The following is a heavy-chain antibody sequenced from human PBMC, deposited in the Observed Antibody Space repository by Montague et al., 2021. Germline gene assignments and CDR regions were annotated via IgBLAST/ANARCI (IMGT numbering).Heavy chain of an antibody. V-gene: IGHV3-30*04. CDR3: ARGGFRITMIVVLSDAFDI. D-gene: IGHD3-22*01. CDR1: GFTFSSYA. CDR2: ATYDGTNK. Sequence: SLRLSCAASGFTFSSYAMHWVRQAPGKGLEWVAVATYDGTNKYYADSVKGRFTISRDNSKNTLYLQMNSLRAEDTAVYYCARGGFRITMIVVLSDAFDIWGQGTMVTVSS. J-gene: IGHJ3*02.